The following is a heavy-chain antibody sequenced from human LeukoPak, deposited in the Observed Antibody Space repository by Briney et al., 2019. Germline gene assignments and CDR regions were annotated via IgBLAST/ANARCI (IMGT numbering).Heavy chain of an antibody. V-gene: IGHV4-61*02. CDR3: AREGYDILTGYYYFDY. CDR2: IYTSGST. CDR1: GGSISSGSYY. Sequence: SQTLSLTCTVSGGSISSGSYYWSWIRQPAGKGLEWIGRIYTSGSTNYNPSLKSRVTISVDTSKNQFSLKLSSVTAADTAVYYCAREGYDILTGYYYFDYWGQGTLVTVSS. D-gene: IGHD3-9*01. J-gene: IGHJ4*02.